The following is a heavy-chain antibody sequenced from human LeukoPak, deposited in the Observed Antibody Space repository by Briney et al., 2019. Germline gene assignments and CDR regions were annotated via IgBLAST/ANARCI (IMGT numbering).Heavy chain of an antibody. Sequence: RASVKVSCKASGGTFSSYAISWVRQAPGQGLEWMGGIIPIFGTANYAQKFQGRVTITADESTSTAYMELSSLRSEDTAVYYCARVGSHLIRSSNDYWGQGTLVTVSS. CDR1: GGTFSSYA. CDR3: ARVGSHLIRSSNDY. V-gene: IGHV1-69*13. D-gene: IGHD6-6*01. CDR2: IIPIFGTA. J-gene: IGHJ4*02.